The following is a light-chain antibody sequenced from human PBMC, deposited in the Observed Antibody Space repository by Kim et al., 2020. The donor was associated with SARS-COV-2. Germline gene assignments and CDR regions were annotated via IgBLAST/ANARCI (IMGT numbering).Light chain of an antibody. CDR3: QQRISWPFT. J-gene: IGKJ3*01. Sequence: SLSPGERAPLSCRASQGVSTFLAWYQQKPGQAPRLLIHDASNRANGIPARFSGSGSGTDFTLTISSLEPGDFAVYYCQQRISWPFTFGPGTKVDIK. CDR1: QGVSTF. V-gene: IGKV3-11*01. CDR2: DAS.